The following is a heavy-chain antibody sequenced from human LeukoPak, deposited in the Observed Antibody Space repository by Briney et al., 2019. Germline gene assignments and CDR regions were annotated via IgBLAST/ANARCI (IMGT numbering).Heavy chain of an antibody. CDR1: GGSISGYY. CDR2: ISHRGST. CDR3: ARGFEGVAGWFDP. D-gene: IGHD3-16*01. J-gene: IGHJ5*02. V-gene: IGHV4-59*01. Sequence: ETLSLTCTVSGGSISGYYWSWIRQPPGKAPEWIGYISHRGSTKYNLSLKSRVTMSVDTSKNQFSLKLTSVIAADTAMYYCARGFEGVAGWFDPWGQGTLVTVSS.